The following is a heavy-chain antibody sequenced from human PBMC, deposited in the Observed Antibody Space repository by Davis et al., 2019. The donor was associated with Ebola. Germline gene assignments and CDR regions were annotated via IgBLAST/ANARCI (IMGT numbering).Heavy chain of an antibody. CDR2: IYYSGST. CDR1: GGSISSSSYY. J-gene: IGHJ6*02. CDR3: AVDKVTVTTWAPIFPQTTSLRHRDH. D-gene: IGHD4-11*01. V-gene: IGHV4-39*01. Sequence: PSETLSLTCTVSGGSISSSSYYWGWIRQPPGKGLEWIGSIYYSGSTYYNPSLKSRVTISVDTSKNQFSLKLSSVTAADTAVYYCAVDKVTVTTWAPIFPQTTSLRHRDHWGQGTTVTVSS.